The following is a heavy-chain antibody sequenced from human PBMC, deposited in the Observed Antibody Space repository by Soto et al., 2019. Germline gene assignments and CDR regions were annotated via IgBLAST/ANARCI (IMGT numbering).Heavy chain of an antibody. CDR2: VSYSGTT. J-gene: IGHJ3*02. CDR3: ARLGPGGDDGFDI. V-gene: IGHV4-31*11. Sequence: QVQLQESGPGLVKPSRSLSLTCAVSGGSITSGFYSWSWIRQHPSNGLEWIGSVSYSGTTKYNPYLESRLSISLGASENLFSLRLTSLTAADTAIYFCARLGPGGDDGFDIWGQGTSVIVSS. D-gene: IGHD3-10*01. CDR1: GGSITSGFYS.